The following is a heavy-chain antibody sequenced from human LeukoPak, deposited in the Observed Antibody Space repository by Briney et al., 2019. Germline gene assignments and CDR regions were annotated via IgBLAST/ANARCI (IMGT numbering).Heavy chain of an antibody. Sequence: GGSLRLSCAASGFTFCTYAMSWVRQGPGKGLEWVSSLSSRSDYLYYADSVRGRFTISRDNSKNTLYLQMNSLRAEDTAVYYCAKDATVGATHDYFDYWGQGTLVTVSS. V-gene: IGHV3-23*01. CDR3: AKDATVGATHDYFDY. CDR1: GFTFCTYA. D-gene: IGHD1-26*01. J-gene: IGHJ4*02. CDR2: LSSRSDYL.